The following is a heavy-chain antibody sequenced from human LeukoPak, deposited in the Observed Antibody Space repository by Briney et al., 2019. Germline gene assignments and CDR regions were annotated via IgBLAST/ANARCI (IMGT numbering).Heavy chain of an antibody. CDR1: GYTFTSYG. Sequence: ASVKVSCKASGYTFTSYGISWVRQAPGQGLEWMGWISAYNGNTNYAQKLQGRVTMTTDTSTSTAYMELRSLRSDDTAVHYCARTPIAAAGTVYGYFDLWGRGTLVTVSS. CDR2: ISAYNGNT. CDR3: ARTPIAAAGTVYGYFDL. J-gene: IGHJ2*01. V-gene: IGHV1-18*01. D-gene: IGHD6-13*01.